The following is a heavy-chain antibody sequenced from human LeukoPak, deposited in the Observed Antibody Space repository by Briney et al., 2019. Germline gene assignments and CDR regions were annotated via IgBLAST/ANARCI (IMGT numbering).Heavy chain of an antibody. J-gene: IGHJ4*02. Sequence: GGSLRLSCAASGFTFSTYWMSWVRQAPGKGLEWVANIKEDGSEKYYVDSVKGRFTISRDNAKNSLYLQMNSLRAEDTAVYYCARRGGILNGYYDYWGQGTLATVSS. CDR1: GFTFSTYW. CDR2: IKEDGSEK. D-gene: IGHD3-9*01. CDR3: ARRGGILNGYYDY. V-gene: IGHV3-7*03.